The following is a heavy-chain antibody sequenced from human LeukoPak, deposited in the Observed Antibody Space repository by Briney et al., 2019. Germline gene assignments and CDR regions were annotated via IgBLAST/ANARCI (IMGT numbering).Heavy chain of an antibody. CDR2: INAGNGNT. D-gene: IGHD2-2*02. Sequence: ASVKVSCKASGYTFTSYAMHWVRQAPGQRLGWMGWINAGNGNTKYSQKFQGRVTITRDTSASTAYMELSSLRSEDTAVYYCVPGYLGYCSSTSCYTLSYYCYYGMDVWGQGTTVTVSS. J-gene: IGHJ6*02. V-gene: IGHV1-3*01. CDR1: GYTFTSYA. CDR3: VPGYLGYCSSTSCYTLSYYCYYGMDV.